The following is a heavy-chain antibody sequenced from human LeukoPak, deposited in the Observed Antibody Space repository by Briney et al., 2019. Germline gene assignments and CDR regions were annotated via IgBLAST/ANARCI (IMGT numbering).Heavy chain of an antibody. J-gene: IGHJ4*02. Sequence: GGSLRLSCVVSGFTFSRYSMNWVRQAPGKGLEWVSSISSSGSYIYYADSVKGRFTLSRDNAKNSLYLQMNSLRTEDTALYYCAKAYGSGSYFSYYFDYWGQGTLVTVSS. CDR1: GFTFSRYS. CDR3: AKAYGSGSYFSYYFDY. CDR2: ISSSGSYI. V-gene: IGHV3-21*04. D-gene: IGHD3-10*01.